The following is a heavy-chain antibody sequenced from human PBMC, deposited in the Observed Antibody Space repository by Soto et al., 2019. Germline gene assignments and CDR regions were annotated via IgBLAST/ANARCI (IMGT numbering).Heavy chain of an antibody. CDR3: ARPTASRELVY. CDR2: VNPKNGDT. CDR1: GYTFTDCF. D-gene: IGHD6-6*01. J-gene: IGHJ4*02. Sequence: VASVKVSCKASGYTFTDCFFHWVRQAPGHGLEWMGWVNPKNGDTSYAQKFQDRVTMTRDTAISSAYMELTSLRSDDTAVYYCARPTASRELVYWGQGTPVTVS. V-gene: IGHV1-2*02.